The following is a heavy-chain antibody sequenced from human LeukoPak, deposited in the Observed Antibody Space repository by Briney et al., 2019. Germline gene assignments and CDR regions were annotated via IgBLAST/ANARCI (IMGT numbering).Heavy chain of an antibody. J-gene: IGHJ4*02. CDR3: ARFRYYYDSSGYYYEGYFDY. Sequence: QAGGSLRLSCAASGFPFSSHAMTWVRQSPGKGLEWVSAISGSGGSTYYADSVKGRFTISRDNSKSTLYLQMNSLRAEDTAVYYCARFRYYYDSSGYYYEGYFDYWGQGTLVTVSS. D-gene: IGHD3-22*01. CDR1: GFPFSSHA. CDR2: ISGSGGST. V-gene: IGHV3-23*01.